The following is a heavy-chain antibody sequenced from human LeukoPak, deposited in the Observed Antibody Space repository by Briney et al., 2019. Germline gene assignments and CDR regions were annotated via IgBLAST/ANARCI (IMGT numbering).Heavy chain of an antibody. CDR3: ARGITMVRGVMDY. D-gene: IGHD3-10*01. CDR2: MNPNSGNT. J-gene: IGHJ4*02. CDR1: GYSFTGYY. Sequence: ASVKVSCKASGYSFTGYYMHWVRQAPGQGLEWMGWMNPNSGNTGYAQKFQGRVTITRNTSISTAYMELSSLRSEDTAVYYCARGITMVRGVMDYWGQGTLVTVSS. V-gene: IGHV1-8*03.